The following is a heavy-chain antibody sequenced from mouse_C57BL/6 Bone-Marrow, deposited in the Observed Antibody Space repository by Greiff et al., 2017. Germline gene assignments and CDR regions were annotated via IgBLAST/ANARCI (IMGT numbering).Heavy chain of an antibody. Sequence: VQLQQSGAELARPGASVKMSCKASGYTFTSYTMHWVKQRPGQGLEWIGYINPSSGYTKYNQKFKDKATLTADKSSSTAYMQLSSLTSEDSAVYYCARGLLRLYYAMDYWCQGTSVTVSS. J-gene: IGHJ4*01. D-gene: IGHD2-3*01. CDR1: GYTFTSYT. CDR2: INPSSGYT. V-gene: IGHV1-4*01. CDR3: ARGLLRLYYAMDY.